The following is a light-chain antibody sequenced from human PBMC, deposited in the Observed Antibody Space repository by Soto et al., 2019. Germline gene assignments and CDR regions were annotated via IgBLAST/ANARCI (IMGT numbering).Light chain of an antibody. Sequence: DIQMTQSPSTLSAFVGDRVPITCRARQSISTLLAWYQQKPGKAPKLLIYAASTLQSGVPSRFSGSGSGTEFTLTISSLQPEDFATYYCQQSYSSPRTFGGGTKVDI. CDR1: QSISTL. CDR3: QQSYSSPRT. CDR2: AAS. J-gene: IGKJ4*01. V-gene: IGKV1-39*01.